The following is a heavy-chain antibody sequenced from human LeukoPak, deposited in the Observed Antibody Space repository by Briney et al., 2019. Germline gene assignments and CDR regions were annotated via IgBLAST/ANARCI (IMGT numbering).Heavy chain of an antibody. CDR2: IYYSGNT. V-gene: IGHV4-39*01. J-gene: IGHJ4*02. CDR3: ARLGAGPTYYDFWSGYSSFYFDY. CDR1: GGSTSSGNYY. D-gene: IGHD3-3*01. Sequence: PSETLSLTCTVSGGSTSSGNYYWGWLRQPPGKGLEWIGGIYYSGNTYYNPSLKSRVTISVDTSKNQFSLKLSSVTAADTAVYYCARLGAGPTYYDFWSGYSSFYFDYWGQGALVTVSS.